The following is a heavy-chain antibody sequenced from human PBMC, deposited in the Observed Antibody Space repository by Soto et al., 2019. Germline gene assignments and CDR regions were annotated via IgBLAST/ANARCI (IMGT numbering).Heavy chain of an antibody. CDR1: GFTFSSYA. D-gene: IGHD3-9*01. J-gene: IGHJ4*02. V-gene: IGHV3-23*01. CDR3: AKESDYDILTGYYLDY. Sequence: GGSLRLSCAASGFTFSSYAMSWVRQAPGKGLEWVSAISGSGGSTYYADSVKGRFTISRDNSKNTLYLQMNSLRAEDTAVYYCAKESDYDILTGYYLDYWGQGTLVTVSS. CDR2: ISGSGGST.